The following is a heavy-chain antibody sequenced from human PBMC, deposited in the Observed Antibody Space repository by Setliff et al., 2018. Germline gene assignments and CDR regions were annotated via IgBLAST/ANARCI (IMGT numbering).Heavy chain of an antibody. D-gene: IGHD2-15*01. CDR3: ARDTPRGMVPDDY. Sequence: PSETLSLTCAVYGGSFSTYYWIWIRQPPGKGLEWIGEINQSGNTNYNPSLKSRVTISVDTSKNQFSLKLSSVTAADTAVYYCARDTPRGMVPDDYWGQGTLVTVSS. J-gene: IGHJ4*02. CDR1: GGSFSTYY. V-gene: IGHV4-34*01. CDR2: INQSGNT.